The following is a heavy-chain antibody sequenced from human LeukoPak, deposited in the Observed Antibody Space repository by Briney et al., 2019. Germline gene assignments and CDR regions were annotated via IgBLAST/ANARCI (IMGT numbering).Heavy chain of an antibody. CDR3: ARDRGPVDYYGSGSYSDY. CDR1: GYTFTSYG. V-gene: IGHV1-18*01. D-gene: IGHD3-10*01. J-gene: IGHJ4*02. CDR2: ISAYNGNT. Sequence: GASVKVSCKASGYTFTSYGISRVRQAPGQGLEWMGWISAYNGNTNYAQKLQGRVTMTTDTSTSTAYMELRSLRSDDTAVYYCARDRGPVDYYGSGSYSDYWGQGTLVTVSS.